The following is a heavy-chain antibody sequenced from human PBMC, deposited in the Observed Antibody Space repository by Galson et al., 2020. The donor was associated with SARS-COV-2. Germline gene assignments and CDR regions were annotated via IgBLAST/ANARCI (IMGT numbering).Heavy chain of an antibody. CDR2: MYYSGGT. D-gene: IGHD2-2*01. J-gene: IGHJ6*03. CDR3: ARGVPSYPFYYMEV. CDR1: GGSVSSYY. Sequence: SETLSLTCTVSGGSVSSYYWTWIRQSPGKGLEWIGHMYYSGGTNYNPSLKSRVTTSVDTSKNKFSLKLSPVTAADTAVYFCARGVPSYPFYYMEVWGNGTTVTVSS. V-gene: IGHV4-59*02.